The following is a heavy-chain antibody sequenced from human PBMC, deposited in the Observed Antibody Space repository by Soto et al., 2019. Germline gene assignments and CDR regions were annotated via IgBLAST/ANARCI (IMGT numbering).Heavy chain of an antibody. CDR1: GFTFSSYE. J-gene: IGHJ6*02. V-gene: IGHV3-48*03. CDR3: ARGTTGMDV. CDR2: ISSSGSTI. Sequence: EVQLVESGGGLVQPGGSRRLSCAASGFTFSSYEMNWVRQAPGKGLEWVSYISSSGSTIYYADSVKGRFTISRDNDKHSLYLQMNSLRAEDTAVYYCARGTTGMDVWGQGTTVTVSS. D-gene: IGHD1-1*01.